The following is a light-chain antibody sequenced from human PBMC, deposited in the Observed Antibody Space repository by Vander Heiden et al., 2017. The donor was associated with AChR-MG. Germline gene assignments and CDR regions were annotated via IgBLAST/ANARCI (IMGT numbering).Light chain of an antibody. CDR3: SSYTSSSTQV. V-gene: IGLV2-14*03. CDR1: SSDVGGYNY. Sequence: QSALTQPASVSGSPGQSITISCTGTSSDVGGYNYGAWYQQHPGKAPELMSYDVSNRPSGVSNRFSGSKSGNTASLTISGLQAEDEADYYCSSYTSSSTQVFGGGTKLTVL. J-gene: IGLJ2*01. CDR2: DVS.